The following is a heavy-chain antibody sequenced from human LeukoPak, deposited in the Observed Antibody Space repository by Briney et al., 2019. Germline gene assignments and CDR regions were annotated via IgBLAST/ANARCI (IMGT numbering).Heavy chain of an antibody. Sequence: SVKVSCKASGGTFSSYAINWVRQAPGQGLEWMGGIIPIFGTANYAQKFQGRVTITADKSTSTAYMELSSLRSEDTAVYYCASNIVVVPAAIGSWFDPWGQGTLVTVSS. CDR1: GGTFSSYA. V-gene: IGHV1-69*06. J-gene: IGHJ5*02. CDR3: ASNIVVVPAAIGSWFDP. D-gene: IGHD2-2*02. CDR2: IIPIFGTA.